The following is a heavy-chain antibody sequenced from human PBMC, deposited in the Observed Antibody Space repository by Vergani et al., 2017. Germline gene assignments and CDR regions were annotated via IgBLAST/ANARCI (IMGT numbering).Heavy chain of an antibody. Sequence: EVQLVESGGGLVQPGGSLRLSCAASGFTFSSYSMNWVRQAPGKGLEWVSYISSSSSTIYYADSVKGRFTISRDNSKNTLYLQMNSLRAEDTAVYYCAKVQDTVTILGGFDYWGQGTLVTVSS. J-gene: IGHJ4*02. D-gene: IGHD4-17*01. CDR2: ISSSSSTI. CDR1: GFTFSSYS. CDR3: AKVQDTVTILGGFDY. V-gene: IGHV3-48*01.